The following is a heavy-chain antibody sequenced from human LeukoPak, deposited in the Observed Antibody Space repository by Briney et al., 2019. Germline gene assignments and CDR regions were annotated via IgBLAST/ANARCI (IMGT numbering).Heavy chain of an antibody. J-gene: IGHJ4*02. Sequence: PSETLSLTCTVSGGSISSSSYYWGWIRQPPGKGLEWIGSIYYSGSTYYNPSLKSRVTISADTSKNQFSLKLSSVTAADTAVYYCARDGRYFDWLLPHGFDYWGQGTLVTVSS. D-gene: IGHD3-9*01. V-gene: IGHV4-39*07. CDR2: IYYSGST. CDR3: ARDGRYFDWLLPHGFDY. CDR1: GGSISSSSYY.